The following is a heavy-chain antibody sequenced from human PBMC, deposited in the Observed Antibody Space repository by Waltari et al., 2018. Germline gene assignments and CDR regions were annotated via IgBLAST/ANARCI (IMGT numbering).Heavy chain of an antibody. Sequence: VQLVESGGGVVQPGRSLRLSCAASGFTFSSYGLHWARQAPGKGLEWVAVISYDGSNKYYADSVKGRFTISRDNSKNTLYLQMNSLRAEDTAVYYCAKEYGDYALGYWGQGTLVTVSS. D-gene: IGHD4-17*01. CDR2: ISYDGSNK. J-gene: IGHJ4*02. V-gene: IGHV3-30*18. CDR3: AKEYGDYALGY. CDR1: GFTFSSYG.